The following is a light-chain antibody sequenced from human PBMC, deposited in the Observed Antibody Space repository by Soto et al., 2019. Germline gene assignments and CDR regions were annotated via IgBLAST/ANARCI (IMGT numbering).Light chain of an antibody. CDR1: QSISRDL. Sequence: EIVLTQSPGTLSLSPGERATLSCRASQSISRDLLAWYQQKPGQAPRLVVSGASNRAADFPDRFSGSGSGTDFTLTVTRLEPEDVAVYYCQQYGESPITFGQGTRLEI. V-gene: IGKV3-20*01. CDR2: GAS. J-gene: IGKJ5*01. CDR3: QQYGESPIT.